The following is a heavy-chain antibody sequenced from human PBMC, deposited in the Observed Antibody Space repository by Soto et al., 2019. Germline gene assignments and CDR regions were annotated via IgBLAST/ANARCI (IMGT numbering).Heavy chain of an antibody. CDR1: GGSISSGDYY. D-gene: IGHD3-22*01. J-gene: IGHJ4*02. V-gene: IGHV4-30-4*01. Sequence: QVQLQESGPGLVKPSQTLSLTCTVSGGSISSGDYYWSWIRQPPGKGLEWIGYLYYSGSTYYNPSLRSRVTIPVDTSKNQFSLKLSSVTAADTAVYYCARVPYYYDSSGLDYWGQGTLVTVSS. CDR3: ARVPYYYDSSGLDY. CDR2: LYYSGST.